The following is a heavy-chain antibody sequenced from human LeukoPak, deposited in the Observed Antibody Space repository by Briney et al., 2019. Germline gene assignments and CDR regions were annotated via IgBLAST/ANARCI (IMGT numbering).Heavy chain of an antibody. Sequence: PSETLSLTCTVSGGSITSSSYYWRWIRQHPGKGLEWIGEIKHSGSTNYNPSLKSRVTISVDTSKNQFSLKLSSVTAADTAVYYCASIVEAVVPAAIHKLYILTGYRKTYFDYWGQGTLVTVSS. CDR1: GGSITSSSYY. V-gene: IGHV4-39*07. J-gene: IGHJ4*02. CDR3: ASIVEAVVPAAIHKLYILTGYRKTYFDY. CDR2: IKHSGST. D-gene: IGHD2-2*01.